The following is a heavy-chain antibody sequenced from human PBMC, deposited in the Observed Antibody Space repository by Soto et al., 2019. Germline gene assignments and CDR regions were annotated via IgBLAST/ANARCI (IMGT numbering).Heavy chain of an antibody. D-gene: IGHD2-2*01. CDR3: AKGQHCSTTSCYFYHYGMDV. CDR2: ISYDGRNK. J-gene: IGHJ6*02. V-gene: IGHV3-30*18. Sequence: QVQLVESGGGVVQPGRSLRLSCVASGFTFSTYGMHWVRQAPGKGLEWVAVISYDGRNKYYADSVKGRLNISRDNSKNTVYLQMKSLRGEDTAVYYCAKGQHCSTTSCYFYHYGMDVWGQGTTVAVSS. CDR1: GFTFSTYG.